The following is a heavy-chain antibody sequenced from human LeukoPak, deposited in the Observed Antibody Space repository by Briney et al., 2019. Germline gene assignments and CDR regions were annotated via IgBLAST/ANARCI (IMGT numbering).Heavy chain of an antibody. V-gene: IGHV1-8*01. D-gene: IGHD3-3*01. J-gene: IGHJ6*03. CDR1: GYIFVTSD. CDR2: MNPLSGNT. Sequence: GASVKVSCKASGYIFVTSDINWVRQAAGQGLEWMGWMNPLSGNTGYAQKFQGRVTMTTDTSTSTAYMELRSLRSDDTAVYYCARVMDFWSGYLYMDVWGKGTTVTVSS. CDR3: ARVMDFWSGYLYMDV.